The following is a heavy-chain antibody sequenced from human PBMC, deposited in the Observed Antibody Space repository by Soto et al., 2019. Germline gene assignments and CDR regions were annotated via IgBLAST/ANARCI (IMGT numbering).Heavy chain of an antibody. CDR2: IWYDGSNK. CDR1: GFTFSSYG. Sequence: GGSLRLSCAASGFTFSSYGMHWVRQAPGKGLEWVAVIWYDGSNKYYADSVKGRFTISRDNSKNTLYLQMNSLRAEDTAVYYCARDLELRPATFGYWGQGTLVTVSS. J-gene: IGHJ4*02. D-gene: IGHD1-7*01. V-gene: IGHV3-33*01. CDR3: ARDLELRPATFGY.